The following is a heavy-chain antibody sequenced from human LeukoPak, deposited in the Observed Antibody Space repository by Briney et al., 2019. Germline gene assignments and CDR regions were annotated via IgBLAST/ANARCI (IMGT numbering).Heavy chain of an antibody. CDR1: GGSISSSSYH. Sequence: PSETLSLTCTDSGGSISSSSYHWGWIRQPPGKGLEWIGSIYYSGSTYYNLSLKSRVTISVDTSKNQFSLKLSSVTAADTAVYYCARLRNGVPADYWGQGILVTVSS. J-gene: IGHJ4*02. V-gene: IGHV4-39*07. CDR3: ARLRNGVPADY. CDR2: IYYSGST. D-gene: IGHD2-8*01.